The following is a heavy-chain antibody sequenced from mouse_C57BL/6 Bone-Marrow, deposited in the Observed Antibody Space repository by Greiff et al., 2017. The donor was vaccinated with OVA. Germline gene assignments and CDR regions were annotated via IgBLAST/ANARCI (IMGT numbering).Heavy chain of an antibody. CDR3: AGDSGYDAMDY. J-gene: IGHJ4*01. CDR1: GFSITSGYY. V-gene: IGHV12-3*01. Sequence: VKLLESGPGLVQPSQSLFITCSIPGFSITSGYYWIWIRPSPGKPLEWMGYITHSGENFYNPSPASPISITRETSKNQFFLQGNSVTTEDTAMYYCAGDSGYDAMDYWFQGTSVTVSS. CDR2: ITHSGEN.